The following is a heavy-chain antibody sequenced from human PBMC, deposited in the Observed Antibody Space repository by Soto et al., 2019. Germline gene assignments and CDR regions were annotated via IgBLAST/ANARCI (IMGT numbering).Heavy chain of an antibody. J-gene: IGHJ4*02. Sequence: PSETLSLTCAVYGGSFSDNFWSWIRQPPGKGLEWIGYIYYSGSTNYNPSLKSRVTISVDTSKNQFSLKLSSVTAADTAVYYCARAPRGNYGYPSYFDYWGQGTLVTVSS. V-gene: IGHV4-59*01. CDR2: IYYSGST. CDR3: ARAPRGNYGYPSYFDY. D-gene: IGHD3-10*01. CDR1: GGSFSDNF.